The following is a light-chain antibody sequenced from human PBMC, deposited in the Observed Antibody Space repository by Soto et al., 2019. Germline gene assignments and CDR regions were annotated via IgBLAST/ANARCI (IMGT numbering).Light chain of an antibody. CDR1: QSVSSSH. CDR2: GAS. J-gene: IGKJ1*01. CDR3: QQYGNSRT. Sequence: EIVLTQSPGTLSLSPGERATLSCRASQSVSSSHVAWYQQKLGQAPRLLIYGASRRATGIPDRFSGSGSGTDFTLTISRLEPEYCAVYFCQQYGNSRTFGQGTKVEIK. V-gene: IGKV3-20*01.